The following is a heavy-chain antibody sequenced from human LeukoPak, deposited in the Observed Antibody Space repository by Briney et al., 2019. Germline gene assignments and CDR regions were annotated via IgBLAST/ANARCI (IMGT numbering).Heavy chain of an antibody. J-gene: IGHJ4*02. V-gene: IGHV4-59*12. Sequence: SETLSLTCTVSGGSISSYYWSWIRQPPGKGLEWIGYIYYSGSTNYNPSLKSRVTMSVDTSKNQFSLKLSSVTAADTAVYYCARDTGLNGDSLGFDYWGQGTLVTVSS. CDR2: IYYSGST. CDR3: ARDTGLNGDSLGFDY. CDR1: GGSISSYY. D-gene: IGHD1-1*01.